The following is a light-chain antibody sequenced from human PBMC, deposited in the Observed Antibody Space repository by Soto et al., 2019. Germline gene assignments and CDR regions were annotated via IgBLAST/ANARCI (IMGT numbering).Light chain of an antibody. V-gene: IGKV1-39*01. CDR3: QHSYCTPWT. CDR2: AAS. Sequence: DIPMTQSPSSLSASVGDRVTITCRASQSISSYLNWYQQKPGKAPKLLIYAASSSQSGVPSRFRGRGSGTACPPTISSLQPEDFATDYCQHSYCTPWTFVQGTMAEIK. CDR1: QSISSY. J-gene: IGKJ1*01.